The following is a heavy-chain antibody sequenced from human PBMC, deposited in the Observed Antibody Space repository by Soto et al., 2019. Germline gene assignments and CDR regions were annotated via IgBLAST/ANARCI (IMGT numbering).Heavy chain of an antibody. J-gene: IGHJ5*02. CDR3: ARHPERIAQIGWFDP. CDR2: ISSSSTI. V-gene: IGHV3-48*01. CDR1: GFTFSSYS. D-gene: IGHD6-13*01. Sequence: GGSLRLSCAASGFTFSSYSMNWVRQAPGKGLEWVSYISSSSTIYYADSVKGRFTISRDNAKNSLYLQMNSLRAEDTAVYYCARHPERIAQIGWFDPWGQGALVTVSS.